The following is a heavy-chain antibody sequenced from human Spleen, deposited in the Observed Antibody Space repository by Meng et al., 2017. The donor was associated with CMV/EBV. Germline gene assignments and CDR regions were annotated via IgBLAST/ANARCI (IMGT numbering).Heavy chain of an antibody. J-gene: IGHJ4*02. CDR3: ARGKDDYSASSDFDY. D-gene: IGHD4-11*01. Sequence: SRRHFNTYKCHWVRQAPGEGLEGVGDIHPIVDIQNYAQKCRGGLRITADKSTSTAYMELSSLRSEDTAVYYCARGKDDYSASSDFDYWGQGTLVTVSS. V-gene: IGHV1-69*10. CDR2: IHPIVDIQ. CDR1: RRHFNTYK.